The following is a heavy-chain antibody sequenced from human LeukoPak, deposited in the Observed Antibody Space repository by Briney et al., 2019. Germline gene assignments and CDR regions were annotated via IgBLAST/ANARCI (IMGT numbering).Heavy chain of an antibody. V-gene: IGHV3-30*18. J-gene: IGHJ4*02. Sequence: GGSLRLSCAASGFTFSNYGMHWVRQAPGKGLEWVAVISYDGSNTYYADSVKGRFTISRDNSKNTLYLQMNSLRTEDTALFYCAKDRDTSGWRYFGYWGQGTLVTVSS. D-gene: IGHD6-19*01. CDR1: GFTFSNYG. CDR2: ISYDGSNT. CDR3: AKDRDTSGWRYFGY.